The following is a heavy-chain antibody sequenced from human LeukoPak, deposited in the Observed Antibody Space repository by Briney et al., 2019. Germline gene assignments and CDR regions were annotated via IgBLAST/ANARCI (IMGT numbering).Heavy chain of an antibody. V-gene: IGHV3-23*01. Sequence: GGSLRLSCAASGFTFSSYAMSWVRQAPGKGLEWVSAISGSGGSTYYADSVKGRITISRDNSKNTLYLQMNSLRAEDTAVYYCANSYGGGWYGNWFDPWGQGTLVTVSS. D-gene: IGHD6-19*01. J-gene: IGHJ5*02. CDR1: GFTFSSYA. CDR3: ANSYGGGWYGNWFDP. CDR2: ISGSGGST.